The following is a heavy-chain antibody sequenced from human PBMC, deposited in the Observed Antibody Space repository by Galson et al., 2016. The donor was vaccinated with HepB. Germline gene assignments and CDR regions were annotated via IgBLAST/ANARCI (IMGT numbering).Heavy chain of an antibody. V-gene: IGHV4-30-2*01. D-gene: IGHD3-16*02. CDR1: GGSITSGGYS. CDR3: ARVIRSGRSISNFGDLSPYYYGLDV. Sequence: TLSLPCAVSGGSITSGGYSWSWIRQPPGKGLEWIGYIYHTGTTDYSPSIKTRVTMSVDRSKNRFSLKLTSVTAADTAVYYCARVIRSGRSISNFGDLSPYYYGLDVWGQGTTVTVSS. CDR2: IYHTGTT. J-gene: IGHJ6*02.